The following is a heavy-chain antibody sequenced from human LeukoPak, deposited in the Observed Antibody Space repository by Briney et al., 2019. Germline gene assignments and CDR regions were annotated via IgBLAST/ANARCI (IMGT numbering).Heavy chain of an antibody. V-gene: IGHV3-15*01. J-gene: IGHJ3*01. Sequence: GRSLRLSCAASGFTFSDARMSWVSQAPGKVLEWVGRIKRNNDGGTTDHAAPVKGTFTISRDDTKNTLYLQMNSLKIEDTAVYSCRGLDSRRPPAFDVWGQGTMVTVSS. D-gene: IGHD3/OR15-3a*01. CDR2: IKRNNDGGTT. CDR1: GFTFSDAR. CDR3: RGLDSRRPPAFDV.